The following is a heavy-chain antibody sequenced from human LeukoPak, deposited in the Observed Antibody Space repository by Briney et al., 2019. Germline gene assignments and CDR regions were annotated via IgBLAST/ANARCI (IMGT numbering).Heavy chain of an antibody. CDR1: GYTFTSYD. D-gene: IGHD3-3*01. Sequence: ASVKVSCKASGYTFTSYDINWVRQATGQGLEWMGWMNPNSGNTGYAQKFQGRVTMTRNTSISTAHMELSSLRSEDTAVYYCARVPFSIFGVVNPHPHWFDPWGQGTLVTVSS. CDR2: MNPNSGNT. J-gene: IGHJ5*02. CDR3: ARVPFSIFGVVNPHPHWFDP. V-gene: IGHV1-8*01.